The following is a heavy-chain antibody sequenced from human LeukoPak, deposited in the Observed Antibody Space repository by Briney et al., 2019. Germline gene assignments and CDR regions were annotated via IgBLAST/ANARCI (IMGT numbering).Heavy chain of an antibody. CDR3: AKENYDSSGYYWPYWYFDL. CDR1: GFTFSSYG. J-gene: IGHJ2*01. V-gene: IGHV3-30*18. CDR2: ISYDGSNK. Sequence: PGGSLRLSCAASGFTFSSYGMHWVRQAPGKGLEWVAVISYDGSNKYYADSVKGRFTISRDNSKNTLYLQMNSLRAEDTAVYYCAKENYDSSGYYWPYWYFDLWGRGTLVTVSS. D-gene: IGHD3-22*01.